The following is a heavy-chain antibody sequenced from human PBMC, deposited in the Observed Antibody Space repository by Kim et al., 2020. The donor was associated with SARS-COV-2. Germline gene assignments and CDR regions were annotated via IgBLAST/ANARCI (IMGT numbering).Heavy chain of an antibody. D-gene: IGHD6-19*01. CDR2: IIPIFGTA. CDR3: ARDGGAVAGTRYYYYGMDV. Sequence: SVKVSCKASGGTFSSYAISWVRQAPGQGLEWMGGIIPIFGTANYAQKFQGRVTITADESTSTAYMELSSLRSEDTAVYYCARDGGAVAGTRYYYYGMDVWGQGTTVTVSS. CDR1: GGTFSSYA. J-gene: IGHJ6*02. V-gene: IGHV1-69*13.